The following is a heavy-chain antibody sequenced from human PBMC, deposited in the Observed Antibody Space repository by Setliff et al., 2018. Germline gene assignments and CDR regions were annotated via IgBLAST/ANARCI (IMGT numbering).Heavy chain of an antibody. V-gene: IGHV1-2*06. Sequence: GASVKVSCKASAYTFTDYYVHWVRQGLQCMGRINPNSVGTNFAQKFQGRVTVTRDTSINTAYMELSSLTSDDTAFYYCVRSGKFGMRFWFDQWGLGTLVTVSS. J-gene: IGHJ5*02. D-gene: IGHD1-26*01. CDR1: AYTFTDYY. CDR3: VRSGKFGMRFWFDQ. CDR2: INPNSVGT.